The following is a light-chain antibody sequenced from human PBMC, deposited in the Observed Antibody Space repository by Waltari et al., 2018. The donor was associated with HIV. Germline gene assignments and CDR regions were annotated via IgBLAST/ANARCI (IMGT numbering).Light chain of an antibody. CDR2: GRN. CDR1: SLRSYY. V-gene: IGLV3-19*01. CDR3: HSRDSSGYHVV. Sequence: VSVALGQTVRITCQGDSLRSYYASWYQQKSGQAPVVVFFGRNNRPSGIPDRFSGSSSGNTASLTITGAQAEDEADYYCHSRDSSGYHVVFGGGTKVTVL. J-gene: IGLJ2*01.